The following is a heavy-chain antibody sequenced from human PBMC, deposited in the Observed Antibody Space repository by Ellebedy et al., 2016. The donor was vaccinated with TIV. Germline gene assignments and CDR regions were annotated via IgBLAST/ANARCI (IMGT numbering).Heavy chain of an antibody. V-gene: IGHV3-23*01. CDR1: GFTFSSYA. CDR3: AKKEAYYDILTGYIRSSYFDY. Sequence: GESLKISXAASGFTFSSYAMSWVRQAPGKGLEWVSAISGSGGSTYYADSVKGRFTISRDNSKNTLYLQMNSLRAEDTAVYYCAKKEAYYDILTGYIRSSYFDYWGQGTLVTVSS. J-gene: IGHJ4*02. CDR2: ISGSGGST. D-gene: IGHD3-9*01.